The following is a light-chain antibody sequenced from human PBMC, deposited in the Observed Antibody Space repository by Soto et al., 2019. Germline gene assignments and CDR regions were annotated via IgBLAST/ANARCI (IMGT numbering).Light chain of an antibody. CDR2: DVS. J-gene: IGLJ1*01. Sequence: SVLTLAAYVSRSPGQSLTITSTGTSSDVGGYNYVSWYQQYPGKAPKLMIYDVSNRPSGVSNRFSGSKSGNTASLTISGLQAEDEADYYCSSYTSSNTLVFGSGTKVTVL. V-gene: IGLV2-14*01. CDR1: SSDVGGYNY. CDR3: SSYTSSNTLV.